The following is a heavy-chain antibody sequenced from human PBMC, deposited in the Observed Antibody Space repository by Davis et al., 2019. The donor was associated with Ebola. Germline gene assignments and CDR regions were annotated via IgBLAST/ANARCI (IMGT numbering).Heavy chain of an antibody. D-gene: IGHD5-12*01. J-gene: IGHJ4*02. CDR2: LHNDGSDT. CDR1: VFAFTNFW. V-gene: IGHV3-74*03. CDR3: AKGMHGGYVPCVLDY. Sequence: SLKSSCAASVFAFTNFWMHWVRQAPGKGLEWVSSLHNDGSDTKYADSVEGRFTISRDNAKNTLYLQMNSLRAEDTAVYYCAKGMHGGYVPCVLDYWGQGTQVTVSS.